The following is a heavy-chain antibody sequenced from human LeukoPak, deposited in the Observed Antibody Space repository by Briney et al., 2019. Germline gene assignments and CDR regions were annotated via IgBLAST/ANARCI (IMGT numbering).Heavy chain of an antibody. Sequence: GGSLRLSCAASGFTFSSYGMHWVRQAPGKGLEWVAVISYDGSNKYYADSVKGRFTISRDNSKNTLYLQVNSLRAEDTAVYYCAKEHRDGYHGNWGQGTLVTVSS. J-gene: IGHJ4*02. V-gene: IGHV3-30*18. CDR1: GFTFSSYG. CDR2: ISYDGSNK. D-gene: IGHD5-24*01. CDR3: AKEHRDGYHGN.